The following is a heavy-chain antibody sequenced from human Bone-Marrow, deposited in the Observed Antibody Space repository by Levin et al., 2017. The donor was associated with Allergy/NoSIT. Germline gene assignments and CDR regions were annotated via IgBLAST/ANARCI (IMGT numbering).Heavy chain of an antibody. J-gene: IGHJ6*02. V-gene: IGHV1-8*01. D-gene: IGHD2-2*01. CDR3: ARYCSSTSCYGGYYYYGMDV. CDR2: MNPNSGNT. CDR1: GYTFTSYD. Sequence: GESLKISCKASGYTFTSYDINWVRQATGQGLEWMGWMNPNSGNTGYAQKFQGRVTMTRNTSISTAYMELSSLRSEDTAVYYCARYCSSTSCYGGYYYYGMDVWGQGTTVTVSS.